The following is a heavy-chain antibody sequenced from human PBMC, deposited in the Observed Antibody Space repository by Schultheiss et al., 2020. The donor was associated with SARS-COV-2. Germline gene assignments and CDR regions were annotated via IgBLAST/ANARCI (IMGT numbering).Heavy chain of an antibody. CDR3: ARRGTMVRGVSYYYMDV. CDR1: GGSFSGYY. Sequence: SETLSLTCAVYGGSFSGYYWSWIRQPPGKGLEWIGEINHRGSTNYNPSLKSRVTISVDTSKNQFSLKLSSVTAADTAVYYCARRGTMVRGVSYYYMDVWGKGTTVTVSS. V-gene: IGHV4-34*01. J-gene: IGHJ6*03. D-gene: IGHD3-10*01. CDR2: INHRGST.